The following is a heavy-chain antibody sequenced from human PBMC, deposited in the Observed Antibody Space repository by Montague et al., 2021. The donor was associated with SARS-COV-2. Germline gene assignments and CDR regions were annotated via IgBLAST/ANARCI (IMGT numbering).Heavy chain of an antibody. V-gene: IGHV4-31*03. CDR3: ARLTAGYCSGGSCYWGTGFDY. CDR1: GGSISSGGYY. Sequence: TLSLTCTVSGGSISSGGYYWSWIRQHPGKGLEWIGYIYYSGSTYYNPSLKSRVTISVGTSKNQFSLKLSSVTAADTAVYSCARLTAGYCSGGSCYWGTGFDYWGQGTLVTVSS. J-gene: IGHJ4*02. CDR2: IYYSGST. D-gene: IGHD2-15*01.